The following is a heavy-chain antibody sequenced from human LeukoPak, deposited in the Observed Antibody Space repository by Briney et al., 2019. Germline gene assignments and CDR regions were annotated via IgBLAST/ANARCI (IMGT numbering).Heavy chain of an antibody. CDR1: GFTFSSYE. D-gene: IGHD1-7*01. Sequence: PGGSLRLSCAPSGFTFSSYEMNWVRQAPGKGLEWVSYISSSGSTIYYADSVKGRFTISRDNAKNSLYLQMNSLRAEDTAVYYCAREGTSITGTRRGFDPWGQGTLVTVSS. CDR2: ISSSGSTI. CDR3: AREGTSITGTRRGFDP. J-gene: IGHJ5*02. V-gene: IGHV3-48*03.